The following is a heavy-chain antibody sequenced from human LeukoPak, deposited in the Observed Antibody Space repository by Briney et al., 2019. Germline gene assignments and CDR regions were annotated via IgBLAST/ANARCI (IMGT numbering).Heavy chain of an antibody. V-gene: IGHV1-18*01. J-gene: IGHJ4*02. D-gene: IGHD3-22*01. CDR2: ISTYNDNT. CDR1: GYTFTSYG. Sequence: ASVKVSCKASGYTFTSYGISWVRQAPGQGLEWMGWISTYNDNTNYPQKLQGRVTMTTDTSTRTAYMELTSLRSDNTAVYYCARLDDSSGYYYFDYWGQGTLVTVSS. CDR3: ARLDDSSGYYYFDY.